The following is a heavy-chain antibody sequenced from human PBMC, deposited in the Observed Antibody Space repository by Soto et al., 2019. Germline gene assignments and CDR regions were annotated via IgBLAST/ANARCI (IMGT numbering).Heavy chain of an antibody. CDR3: ERAIRGFSYVVDY. J-gene: IGHJ4*02. CDR1: GFTFSSHS. D-gene: IGHD5-18*01. CDR2: ISGSGATK. V-gene: IGHV3-48*02. Sequence: EVQLVESGGGLIQPGGSLRLSCAASGFTFSSHSINWVRQAPGKGLEWVSYISGSGATKYYADSVKGRFTISRDNARNSLYLQMSSLSDEDTAVYYCERAIRGFSYVVDYWGQGTLVTVSS.